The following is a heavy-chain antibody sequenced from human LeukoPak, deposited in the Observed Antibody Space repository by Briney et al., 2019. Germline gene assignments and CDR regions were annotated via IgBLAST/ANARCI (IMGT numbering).Heavy chain of an antibody. Sequence: GGSLRLSCAASGFTFDDYGMSWVRQAPGKGLEWVSGINWNGGSTGYADSVKGRFTISRYNAKNSLYLQMSSLRAEDTALYYCARVYDSSGYYWGAFDIWGQGTMVTVSS. CDR3: ARVYDSSGYYWGAFDI. V-gene: IGHV3-20*04. CDR2: INWNGGST. J-gene: IGHJ3*02. D-gene: IGHD3-22*01. CDR1: GFTFDDYG.